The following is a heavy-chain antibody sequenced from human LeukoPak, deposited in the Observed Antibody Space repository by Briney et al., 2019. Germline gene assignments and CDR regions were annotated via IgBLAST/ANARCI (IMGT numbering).Heavy chain of an antibody. Sequence: SETLSLTCTVSGGSISSSSYYWGWIRQPPGKGLEWVGSIYYSGSTYYNPSLKSRVTISVDTSKNQFSLKLSSVTAADTAVYYCARDPEYSSGYYWGQGTLVTVSS. D-gene: IGHD6-19*01. CDR2: IYYSGST. J-gene: IGHJ4*02. CDR1: GGSISSSSYY. V-gene: IGHV4-39*02. CDR3: ARDPEYSSGYY.